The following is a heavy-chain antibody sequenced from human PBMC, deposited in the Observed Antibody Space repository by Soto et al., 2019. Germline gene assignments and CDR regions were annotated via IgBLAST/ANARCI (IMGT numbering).Heavy chain of an antibody. CDR3: ARGYYDSRGQSNTFDI. CDR1: GASISSSY. Sequence: PSETLSLTCTVSGASISSSYWSWIRQSPGKGLEWIGYVYYSGSTNYNPSLKSRVTISVDTSKNQFSLKLSSVTAADTAVYYCARGYYDSRGQSNTFDIWGQETMVTVSS. V-gene: IGHV4-59*01. J-gene: IGHJ3*02. D-gene: IGHD3-22*01. CDR2: VYYSGST.